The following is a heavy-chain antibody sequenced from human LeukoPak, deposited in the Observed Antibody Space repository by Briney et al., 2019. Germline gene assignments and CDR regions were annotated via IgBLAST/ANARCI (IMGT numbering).Heavy chain of an antibody. CDR2: ISGSGGST. J-gene: IGHJ4*02. CDR3: ASSSIAAAGTDY. V-gene: IGHV3-23*01. D-gene: IGHD6-13*01. Sequence: GGSLRLSCAASGFTFSSYAMSWVRQAPGKGLEWFSAISGSGGSTYYADSVKGRFTISRDNAKNSLYLQMNSLRAEDTAVYYCASSSIAAAGTDYWGQGTLVNVSS. CDR1: GFTFSSYA.